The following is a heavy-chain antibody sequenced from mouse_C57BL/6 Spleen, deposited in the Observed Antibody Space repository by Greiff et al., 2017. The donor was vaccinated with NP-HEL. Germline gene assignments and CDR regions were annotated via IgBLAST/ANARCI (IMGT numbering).Heavy chain of an antibody. V-gene: IGHV1-53*01. J-gene: IGHJ1*03. CDR3: ARERDYGNYEYFDV. D-gene: IGHD2-1*01. CDR1: GYTFTSYW. Sequence: VQLQQPGPELVKPGASVKLSCKASGYTFTSYWMHWVKQRPGQGLEWIGNINPSNGGTNYNEKFKSKATLTVDKSSSTAYMQLSSLTSADSAVYYCARERDYGNYEYFDVWGTGTTVTVSS. CDR2: INPSNGGT.